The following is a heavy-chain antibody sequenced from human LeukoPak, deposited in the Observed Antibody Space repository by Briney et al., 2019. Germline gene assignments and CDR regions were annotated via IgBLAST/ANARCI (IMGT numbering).Heavy chain of an antibody. V-gene: IGHV5-51*01. CDR3: ARGGIAVAGTSPGFDY. Sequence: GESLKISCKGSGYSFTSYWIGWVRQLPGKRLEWMGIIYPGYSDTRYSPSFQGQVTISAEKSISTAYLQWSSLKASDTAMYYCARGGIAVAGTSPGFDYWGQGTLVTVSS. J-gene: IGHJ4*02. CDR1: GYSFTSYW. CDR2: IYPGYSDT. D-gene: IGHD6-19*01.